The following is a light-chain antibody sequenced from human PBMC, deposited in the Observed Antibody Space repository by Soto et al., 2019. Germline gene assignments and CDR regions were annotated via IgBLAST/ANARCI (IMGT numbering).Light chain of an antibody. CDR3: QQYGNLPLT. CDR2: RVS. J-gene: IGKJ4*01. CDR1: QTITT. Sequence: EIVLTQSPGTLSLSPGERATLSCRASQTITTLAWYQRKPGQAPRLLIYRVSSRATGVPDRFSGSGSGTDYTLTISRLEPEDFAVYYCQQYGNLPLTFGGGTKLDIK. V-gene: IGKV3-20*01.